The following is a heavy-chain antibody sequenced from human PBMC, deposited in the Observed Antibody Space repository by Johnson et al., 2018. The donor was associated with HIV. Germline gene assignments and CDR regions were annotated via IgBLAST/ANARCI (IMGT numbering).Heavy chain of an antibody. Sequence: QVQLVESGGGVVQPGRSLRLSCAASGLTFSSYAMHWVRQAPGKGLEWVAVISYDGSNKYYADSVKGRFTISRDNSKNTLYLQMNSLKTEDTAMYYCTTDYIVVGAFDIWGQGTMVTVSS. D-gene: IGHD2-21*01. V-gene: IGHV3-30-3*02. CDR2: ISYDGSNK. J-gene: IGHJ3*02. CDR3: TTDYIVVGAFDI. CDR1: GLTFSSYA.